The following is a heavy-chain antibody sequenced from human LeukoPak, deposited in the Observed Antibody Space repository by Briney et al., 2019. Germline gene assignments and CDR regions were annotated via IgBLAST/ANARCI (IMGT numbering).Heavy chain of an antibody. J-gene: IGHJ4*02. D-gene: IGHD4-11*01. Sequence: GGSLRLSCAASGFTFSSYWMSWVRQAPGKGLEWVANINQDGSETFYVDAVKGRFTISRDNAKNSLFLKMNSPRGEDTAVYYCARNKAKSTTTLGYWGQGTLVIVSS. V-gene: IGHV3-7*01. CDR1: GFTFSSYW. CDR2: INQDGSET. CDR3: ARNKAKSTTTLGY.